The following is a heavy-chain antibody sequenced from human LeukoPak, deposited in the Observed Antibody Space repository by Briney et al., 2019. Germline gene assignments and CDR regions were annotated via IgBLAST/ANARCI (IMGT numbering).Heavy chain of an antibody. D-gene: IGHD3-10*01. Sequence: ASVKVSCKASGYTFTSYYMHWVRQAPGQGLEWMGIINPSGGSTSYAQKFQGRVTMTRDTSTSTVYMELSSLRSEDTAVYYCASSPWFGESGDCWGQGTLVTVSS. CDR1: GYTFTSYY. J-gene: IGHJ4*02. CDR3: ASSPWFGESGDC. CDR2: INPSGGST. V-gene: IGHV1-46*01.